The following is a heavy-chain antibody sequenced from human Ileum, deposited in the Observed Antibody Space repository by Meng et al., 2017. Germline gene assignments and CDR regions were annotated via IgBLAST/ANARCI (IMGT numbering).Heavy chain of an antibody. Sequence: KGAGLGLMSPSETLSVILTCSGGSVITGDYHWGCIRQPPGKGLEWIGYAGTNYNPSLKSRVTISVDTSKRQFSLKLTSVTAADTAVYYCARDHWGSLDYWGQGILVTVSS. CDR3: ARDHWGSLDY. V-gene: IGHV4-61*08. CDR1: GGSVITGDYH. J-gene: IGHJ4*02. D-gene: IGHD7-27*01. CDR2: AGT.